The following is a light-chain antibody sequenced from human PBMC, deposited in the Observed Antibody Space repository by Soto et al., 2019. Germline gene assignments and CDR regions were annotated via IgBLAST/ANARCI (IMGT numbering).Light chain of an antibody. V-gene: IGKV1-27*01. CDR2: GAY. J-gene: IGKJ5*01. CDR3: QKYNSGLIT. CDR1: QVIGNY. Sequence: DIQMTQCPSSLSASVGDRVTITCRASQVIGNYLAWYQQKPGKVPKLLIYGAYTLQSGVPSRFSGSGSGTDFTLTISSLQPEDVAIYYCQKYNSGLITFGQGTRLEI.